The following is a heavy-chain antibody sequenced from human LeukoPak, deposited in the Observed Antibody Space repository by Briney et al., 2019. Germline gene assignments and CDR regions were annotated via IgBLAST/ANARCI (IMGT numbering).Heavy chain of an antibody. CDR2: INHSGST. CDR1: GGSFSGYY. CDR3: ARVGSYGSGSYYNPPGPRFDP. V-gene: IGHV4-34*01. Sequence: SETLSLTCAVYGGSFSGYYWSWIRQPPGKGLEWIGEINHSGSTNYNPSLKSRVTISVDTSKDQLSLKLSSVTAADTAVYYCARVGSYGSGSYYNPPGPRFDPWGQGTLVTVSS. J-gene: IGHJ5*02. D-gene: IGHD3-10*01.